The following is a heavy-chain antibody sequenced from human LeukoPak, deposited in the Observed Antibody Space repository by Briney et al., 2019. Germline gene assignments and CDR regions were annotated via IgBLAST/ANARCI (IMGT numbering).Heavy chain of an antibody. V-gene: IGHV3-73*01. D-gene: IGHD3-3*01. CDR2: IRSKSNNYAT. CDR1: GFTFSGSA. J-gene: IGHJ4*02. Sequence: GGSLRLSCTASGFTFSGSAIHWVRQASGKGLEWVGRIRSKSNNYATTYGASVKGRFTFSRDDSKNTAYLQMNSLKPEDTAVYYCTRSLYYASWSGYFGGEDFDYWGQGTLVTVSS. CDR3: TRSLYYASWSGYFGGEDFDY.